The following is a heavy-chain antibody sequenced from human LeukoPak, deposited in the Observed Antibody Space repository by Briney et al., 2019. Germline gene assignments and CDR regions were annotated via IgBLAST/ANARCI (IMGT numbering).Heavy chain of an antibody. Sequence: RSSETLSLTCTVSGGSISSGDYYWSWIRQPPGKGLEWIGYIYYSGSTYYNPSLKSRVTISVDTSKNQFSLKLSSVTAADTAVYYCAREGYYDSSGYYYARGDYWGQGTLVTVSS. D-gene: IGHD3-22*01. V-gene: IGHV4-30-4*01. J-gene: IGHJ4*02. CDR1: GGSISSGDYY. CDR3: AREGYYDSSGYYYARGDY. CDR2: IYYSGST.